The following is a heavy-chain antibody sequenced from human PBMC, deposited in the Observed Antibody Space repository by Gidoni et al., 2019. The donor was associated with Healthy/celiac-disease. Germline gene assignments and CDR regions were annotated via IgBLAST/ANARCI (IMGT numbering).Heavy chain of an antibody. CDR3: ARGKIYIAKGGMDV. J-gene: IGHJ6*02. D-gene: IGHD2-15*01. CDR2: IWYDGSNK. Sequence: SGFTFSSYGMHWVRQAPGKGLEWVAVIWYDGSNKYYADSVKGRFTISRDNSKNTLYLQMNSLRAEDTAVYYCARGKIYIAKGGMDVWGQGTTVTVSS. V-gene: IGHV3-33*01. CDR1: GFTFSSYG.